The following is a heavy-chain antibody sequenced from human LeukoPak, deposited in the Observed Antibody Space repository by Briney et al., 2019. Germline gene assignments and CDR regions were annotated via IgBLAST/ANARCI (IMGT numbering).Heavy chain of an antibody. CDR2: IYHSGST. CDR1: GYSISSGYY. D-gene: IGHD4-17*01. J-gene: IGHJ4*02. CDR3: ARSSGGDTTFDY. Sequence: PSETLSLTCTVSGYSISSGYYWGWIRQPPGKGLEWIGSIYHSGSTYYNPSLKSRVTISVDTSKNQFSLKLSSVTAADTAVYYCARSSGGDTTFDYWGQGTLVTVSS. V-gene: IGHV4-38-2*02.